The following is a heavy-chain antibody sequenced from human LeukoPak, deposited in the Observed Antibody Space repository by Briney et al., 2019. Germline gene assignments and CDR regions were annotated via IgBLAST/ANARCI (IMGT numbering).Heavy chain of an antibody. CDR1: GFTFSSYG. J-gene: IGHJ4*02. CDR2: IWYDGSNK. D-gene: IGHD5-18*01. V-gene: IGHV3-33*01. CDR3: ARDSTPVSKSGYPPDY. Sequence: PGGSLRLSCAASGFTFSSYGMHWVRQAPGKGLEWVAVIWYDGSNKYYADSVKSRFTISRDNSKNTLYLQMNSLRAEDTAVYYCARDSTPVSKSGYPPDYWGQGTLVTVSS.